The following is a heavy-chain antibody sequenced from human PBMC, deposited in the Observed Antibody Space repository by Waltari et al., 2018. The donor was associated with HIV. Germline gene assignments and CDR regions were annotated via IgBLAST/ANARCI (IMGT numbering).Heavy chain of an antibody. CDR1: GGSFSGYS. V-gene: IGHV4-34*01. CDR3: ARKVGAMYYFDY. D-gene: IGHD1-26*01. J-gene: IGHJ4*02. CDR2: INHSGST. Sequence: QVQLQQWGAGLLKPSETLSLTCAVYGGSFSGYSWSWIRQPPGKGLEWIGEINHSGSTNYNPSLKSRVTISVDTSKNQFSLKLSSVTAADTAVYYCARKVGAMYYFDYWGQGTLVTVSS.